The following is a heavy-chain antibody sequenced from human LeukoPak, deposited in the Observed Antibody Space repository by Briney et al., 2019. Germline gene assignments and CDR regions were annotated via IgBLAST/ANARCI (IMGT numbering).Heavy chain of an antibody. CDR2: ISSGGST. J-gene: IGHJ4*02. Sequence: PGGSLRLSCAAAGVTFNNYAMSWVRQAPGKGLKWVSGISSGGSTYYADSVKGRFTISRDNSKNTLFLQMNSLRAEDTAVYYCAKDTYSSSPYYFDYWGQGTLVTVSS. V-gene: IGHV3-23*01. D-gene: IGHD6-6*01. CDR3: AKDTYSSSPYYFDY. CDR1: GVTFNNYA.